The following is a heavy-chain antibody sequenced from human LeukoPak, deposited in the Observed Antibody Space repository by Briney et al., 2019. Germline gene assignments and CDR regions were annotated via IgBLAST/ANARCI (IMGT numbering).Heavy chain of an antibody. J-gene: IGHJ5*02. Sequence: SETLSLTCTVSGGSISSGGYYWSWIRQHPGKGLEWIGYIYYSGSTYYNPSLKSRVTISVDTSKNQFSLKLSSVTAADTAVYYCARVPQTSYYYDSSGWGTNWFDPWGQGTLVTVSS. D-gene: IGHD3-22*01. CDR2: IYYSGST. CDR1: GGSISSGGYY. V-gene: IGHV4-31*03. CDR3: ARVPQTSYYYDSSGWGTNWFDP.